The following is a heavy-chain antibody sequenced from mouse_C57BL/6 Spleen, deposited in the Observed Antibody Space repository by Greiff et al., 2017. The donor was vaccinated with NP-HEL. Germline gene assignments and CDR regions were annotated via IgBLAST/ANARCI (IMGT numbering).Heavy chain of an antibody. CDR2: ISGGGGNT. V-gene: IGHV5-9*01. CDR1: GFTFSSYT. D-gene: IGHD2-1*01. Sequence: EVQVVESGGGLVKPGGSLKLSCAASGFTFSSYTMSWVRQTPEKRLEWVATISGGGGNTYYPDSVKGRFTISRDNAKNTLYLQMSSLRSEDTALYYCASNYGFAYWGQGTLVTVSA. CDR3: ASNYGFAY. J-gene: IGHJ3*01.